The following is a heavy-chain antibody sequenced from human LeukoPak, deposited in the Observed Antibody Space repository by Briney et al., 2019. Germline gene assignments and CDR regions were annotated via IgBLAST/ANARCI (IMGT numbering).Heavy chain of an antibody. J-gene: IGHJ6*03. CDR2: IRYDGSNK. CDR3: AKDYCSSTSCYEWHYYYYYMDV. Sequence: GGSLRLSCAASGFTFSSYGMHWVRQAPGKGLEWVAFIRYDGSNKYYADSVKGRFTISRDNSKNTLYLQMNSLRAEDTAVYYCAKDYCSSTSCYEWHYYYYYMDVWGKGTTVTVSS. CDR1: GFTFSSYG. V-gene: IGHV3-30*02. D-gene: IGHD2-2*01.